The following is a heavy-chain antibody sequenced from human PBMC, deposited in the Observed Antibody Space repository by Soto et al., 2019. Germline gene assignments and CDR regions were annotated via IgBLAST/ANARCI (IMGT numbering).Heavy chain of an antibody. V-gene: IGHV3-72*01. CDR1: GFTFSDHY. CDR2: TRNKANSYTT. CDR3: ARVSSPPTGYCSSTSCYSGGFDP. J-gene: IGHJ5*02. D-gene: IGHD2-2*01. Sequence: GGSLRLSCAASGFTFSDHYRDWVRQAPGKGLEWVGRTRNKANSYTTEYAASVKGRFTISRDNAKNSLYLQMNSLRAEDTAVYYCARVSSPPTGYCSSTSCYSGGFDPWGQGTLVTVSS.